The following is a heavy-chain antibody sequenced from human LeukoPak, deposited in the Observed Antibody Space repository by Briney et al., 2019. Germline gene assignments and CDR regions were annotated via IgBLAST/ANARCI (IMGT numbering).Heavy chain of an antibody. CDR1: GFTFSSYS. D-gene: IGHD1-26*01. CDR3: ARVMGAARS. CDR2: ISSSSVTI. J-gene: IGHJ5*02. Sequence: GGSLRLSCAVSGFTFSSYSMNWVRQAPGKGLDGVSYISSSSVTIYYGDSVQGRFTISRDNANNSLFLQMNSLRDEDTAVYYCARVMGAARSWGQGTLVTVSS. V-gene: IGHV3-48*02.